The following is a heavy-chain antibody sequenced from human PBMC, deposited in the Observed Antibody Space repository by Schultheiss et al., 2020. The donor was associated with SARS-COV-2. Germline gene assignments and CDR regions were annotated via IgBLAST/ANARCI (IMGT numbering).Heavy chain of an antibody. J-gene: IGHJ4*02. CDR1: GFTFSDYY. CDR3: AKDCGGDCFFDY. CDR2: ISSSSSYT. D-gene: IGHD2-21*02. Sequence: GGSLRLSCAASGFTFSDYYMSWIRQAPGKGLEWVSYISSSSSYTNYADSVKGRFTISRDNAKNSLYLQMNSLRAEDTAVYYCAKDCGGDCFFDYWGQGTLVTVSS. V-gene: IGHV3-11*06.